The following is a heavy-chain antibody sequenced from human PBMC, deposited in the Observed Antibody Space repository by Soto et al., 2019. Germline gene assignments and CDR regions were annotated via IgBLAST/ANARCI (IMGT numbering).Heavy chain of an antibody. J-gene: IGHJ3*02. D-gene: IGHD5-12*01. CDR2: IYYSGST. V-gene: IGHV4-59*08. CDR3: ARHSSGYENDAFDI. Sequence: SETLSLTCTVSGGSISSYYWSWIRQPPGKGLEWIGYIYYSGSTNYNPSLKSRVTISVDTSKNQFSLKLSSVTAADTAVYYCARHSSGYENDAFDIWGQGTMVTVSS. CDR1: GGSISSYY.